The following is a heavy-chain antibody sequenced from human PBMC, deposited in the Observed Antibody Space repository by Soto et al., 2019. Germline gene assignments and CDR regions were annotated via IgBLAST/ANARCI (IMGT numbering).Heavy chain of an antibody. J-gene: IGHJ5*02. Sequence: VQLVQSGAEVKKPGSSVKVSCKASGGTFRSYAISWVRQAPGQGLEWMGGIIPIFGTANYAQKFQGRVTITADESTSTAYMELSSLRSEDTAVYYCARRLRFLEWFRDWFDPWGQGTLVTVSS. CDR1: GGTFRSYA. CDR3: ARRLRFLEWFRDWFDP. CDR2: IIPIFGTA. V-gene: IGHV1-69*01. D-gene: IGHD3-3*01.